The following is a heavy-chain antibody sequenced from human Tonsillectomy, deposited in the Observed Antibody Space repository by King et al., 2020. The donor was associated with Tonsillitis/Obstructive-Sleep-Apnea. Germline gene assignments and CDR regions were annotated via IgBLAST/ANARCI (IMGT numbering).Heavy chain of an antibody. CDR3: ARWDFDYTWGSHRAAFDV. V-gene: IGHV4-4*02. CDR1: GISISSNNW. J-gene: IGHJ3*01. CDR2: IYHSGST. Sequence: QLQESGPGLVRPSGTLSLTCVVSGISISSNNWWSWVRQHPGKGLEWIGEIYHSGSTNYNSSLKSRVIISVDKSENQVSLKLSFGTAADTAVYFCARWDFDYTWGSHRAAFDVWGQGTTVTVSP. D-gene: IGHD3-16*02.